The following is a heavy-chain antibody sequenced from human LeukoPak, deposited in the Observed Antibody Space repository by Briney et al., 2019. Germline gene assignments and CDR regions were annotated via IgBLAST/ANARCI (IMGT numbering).Heavy chain of an antibody. CDR2: ISSSSSYI. J-gene: IGHJ4*02. CDR1: GFTFSSYS. Sequence: PGGSLRLSCAASGFTFSSYSMNWVRQAPGKGLEWVSSISSSSSYIYYADSVKGRFTISRDNAKNSLYLQMNSLRAEDTAVYYCARELTYCSSTSCYDELRGFIDHWGQGTLVTVSS. CDR3: ARELTYCSSTSCYDELRGFIDH. V-gene: IGHV3-21*01. D-gene: IGHD2-2*01.